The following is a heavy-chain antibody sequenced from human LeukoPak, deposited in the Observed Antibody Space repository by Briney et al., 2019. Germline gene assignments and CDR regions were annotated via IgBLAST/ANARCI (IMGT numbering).Heavy chain of an antibody. Sequence: QPGGSLRLSCAASGFTFSNYWMQWVRQAPGKGLVWVSRINSDGSDTTYADSVKGRFSISRDNAKRTLFLQMNSLGAEDTALYYCARGGCDTTRCYTGAFDIWGQGTMVTVSS. CDR1: GFTFSNYW. CDR3: ARGGCDTTRCYTGAFDI. J-gene: IGHJ3*02. CDR2: INSDGSDT. V-gene: IGHV3-74*01. D-gene: IGHD2-2*02.